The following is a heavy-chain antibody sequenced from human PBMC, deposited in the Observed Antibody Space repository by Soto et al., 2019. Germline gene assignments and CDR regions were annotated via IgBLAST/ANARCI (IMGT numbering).Heavy chain of an antibody. Sequence: SETLSLTCNVSGGSINSYYWSWIRQSPGKGLEWIGYVYYTGDTNYNPSLKSRVTISVDPSKSQFSLKLNSVTAADTAVYFCARLGASRTLVWGQGTMVTVS. J-gene: IGHJ3*01. CDR3: ARLGASRTLV. CDR2: VYYTGDT. CDR1: GGSINSYY. D-gene: IGHD7-27*01. V-gene: IGHV4-59*01.